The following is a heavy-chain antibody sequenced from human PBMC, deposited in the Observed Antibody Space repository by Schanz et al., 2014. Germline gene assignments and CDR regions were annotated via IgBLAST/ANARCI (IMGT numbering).Heavy chain of an antibody. CDR2: IIPVLAIA. J-gene: IGHJ3*02. D-gene: IGHD5-12*01. V-gene: IGHV1-69*04. CDR1: GYTFTGYY. CDR3: ARGGGPEDVFDI. Sequence: QVQLVQSGAEVKKPGASVKVSCKASGYTFTGYYMHWVRQAPGQGLEWMGRIIPVLAIADYAQKFQGRVTITADKSTSTAYMELSSLRSDDTAVYYCARGGGPEDVFDIWGQGTILTVSS.